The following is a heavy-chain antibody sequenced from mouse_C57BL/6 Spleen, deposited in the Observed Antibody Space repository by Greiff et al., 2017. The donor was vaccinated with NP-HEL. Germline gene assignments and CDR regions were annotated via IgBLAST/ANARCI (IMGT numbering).Heavy chain of an antibody. D-gene: IGHD2-4*01. CDR3: AYYDYDVFDY. CDR1: GYAFSSSW. Sequence: VQLQQSGPELVKPGASVKISCKASGYAFSSSWMNWVKQRPGKGLEWIGRIYPGDGDTNYNGKFKGKATLTADKSSSTAYMQLSSLTSEDSAVYFCAYYDYDVFDYWGQGTTLTVSS. J-gene: IGHJ2*01. CDR2: IYPGDGDT. V-gene: IGHV1-82*01.